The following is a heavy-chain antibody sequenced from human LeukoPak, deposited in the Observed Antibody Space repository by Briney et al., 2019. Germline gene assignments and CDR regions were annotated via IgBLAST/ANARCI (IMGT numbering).Heavy chain of an antibody. J-gene: IGHJ4*02. V-gene: IGHV4-34*01. Sequence: SETLSLTCAVYGGSFSGYYWSWIRQPPGKGLEWIGEINHSGSTNYNPSLKSRVTISVDTSKNQFSLKLSSVTAADTAVYYCACRIAAAGTVLGYWGQGTLVTVSS. CDR1: GGSFSGYY. CDR3: ACRIAAAGTVLGY. D-gene: IGHD6-13*01. CDR2: INHSGST.